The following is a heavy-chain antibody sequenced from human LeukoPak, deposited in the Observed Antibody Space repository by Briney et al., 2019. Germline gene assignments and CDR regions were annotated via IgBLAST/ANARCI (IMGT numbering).Heavy chain of an antibody. Sequence: SETLSLTCAVYGGSFSGYYWSWIRQPPGKGLEWIGEINHSGSTNYNPSLKSRVTISVDTSKNQFSLKLSSVTAADTAVYYCARGPRGGSYWYFDLWGRGTLVTVSS. CDR3: ARGPRGGSYWYFDL. CDR1: GGSFSGYY. V-gene: IGHV4-34*01. D-gene: IGHD2-15*01. J-gene: IGHJ2*01. CDR2: INHSGST.